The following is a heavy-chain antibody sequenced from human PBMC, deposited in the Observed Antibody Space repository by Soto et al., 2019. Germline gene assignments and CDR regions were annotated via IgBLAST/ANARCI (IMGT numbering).Heavy chain of an antibody. CDR2: IYYSGST. CDR1: GDSISSRSYY. Sequence: SETLSLTCTVTGDSISSRSYYWGWIRQPPGKGLEWIGSIYYSGSTYNNQSLRSRVSMSIDTSKDQFSLKLKSVTAADTALYFCERQRNSVVTQASFDVWGPGSLVTVSS. J-gene: IGHJ4*02. D-gene: IGHD2-21*02. V-gene: IGHV4-39*01. CDR3: ERQRNSVVTQASFDV.